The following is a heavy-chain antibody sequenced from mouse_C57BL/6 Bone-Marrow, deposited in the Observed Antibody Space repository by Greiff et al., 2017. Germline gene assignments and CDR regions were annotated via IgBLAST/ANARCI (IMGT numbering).Heavy chain of an antibody. CDR2: IYPGDGDT. Sequence: VQVVESGPELVKPGASVKISCKASGYAFSSSWMNWVKQRPGQGLEWIGRIYPGDGDTNYNGKFKGKATLTADKSSSTASMPLSSLTSEDSSVYFGAKTGGLRRAMDYWGQGTSVTVSS. V-gene: IGHV1-82*01. CDR3: AKTGGLRRAMDY. J-gene: IGHJ4*01. CDR1: GYAFSSSW. D-gene: IGHD2-4*01.